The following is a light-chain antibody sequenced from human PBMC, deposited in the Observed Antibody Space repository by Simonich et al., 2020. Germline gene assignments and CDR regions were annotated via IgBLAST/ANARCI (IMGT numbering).Light chain of an antibody. CDR1: QSVLYSSNNKNY. Sequence: DIVMTQSPDSLAVSLGERATINCKSSQSVLYSSNNKNYLAWYQQKPGQPPKLLIYWATPRESGVPDRVSGSGSGTDFTLTISSLQAEDVAVYYCQQYYSTPMYTFGQGTKLEIK. J-gene: IGKJ2*01. V-gene: IGKV4-1*01. CDR3: QQYYSTPMYT. CDR2: WAT.